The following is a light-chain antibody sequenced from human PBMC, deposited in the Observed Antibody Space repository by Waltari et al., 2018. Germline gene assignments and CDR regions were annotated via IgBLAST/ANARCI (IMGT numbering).Light chain of an antibody. CDR3: QQYYTTPRT. V-gene: IGKV4-1*01. CDR1: QSVLYSSNNKNY. CDR2: WAS. J-gene: IGKJ1*01. Sequence: DIVMTQSLDSLAVSLGERATINCKSSQSVLYSSNNKNYLAWYQQKPGQPPKLLIYWASTRESGVPDRFSGSGSGTDFTLTISSLQAEDVAVYYCQQYYTTPRTFGQGTTVEIK.